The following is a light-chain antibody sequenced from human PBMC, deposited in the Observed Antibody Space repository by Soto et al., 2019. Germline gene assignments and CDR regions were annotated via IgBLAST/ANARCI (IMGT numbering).Light chain of an antibody. Sequence: QSVLTQSPSASASLGASVKLTCTLSSGHSNYAIAWHQQQPEKGPRYLMKVNSGGSHIKGDGIPDRFSGSSSGAERYLFIYSLQSEDEADYYCQTWGTGSAIVVFGGGTPLTVL. J-gene: IGLJ7*01. V-gene: IGLV4-69*01. CDR3: QTWGTGSAIVV. CDR2: VNSGGSH. CDR1: SGHSNYA.